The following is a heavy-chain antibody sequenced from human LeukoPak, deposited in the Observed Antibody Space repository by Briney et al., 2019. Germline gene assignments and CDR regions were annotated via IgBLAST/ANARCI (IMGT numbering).Heavy chain of an antibody. J-gene: IGHJ4*02. CDR2: INPNSGGT. CDR3: ARDWRRSGWYRVWDY. Sequence: ASVKVSCKASGYTFTGYYMHWVRQAPGQGLEWMGWINPNSGGTNYAQKLQGRVTMTRNTSISTAYMELSSLRSEDTAVYYCARDWRRSGWYRVWDYWGQGTLVTVSS. V-gene: IGHV1-2*02. CDR1: GYTFTGYY. D-gene: IGHD6-19*01.